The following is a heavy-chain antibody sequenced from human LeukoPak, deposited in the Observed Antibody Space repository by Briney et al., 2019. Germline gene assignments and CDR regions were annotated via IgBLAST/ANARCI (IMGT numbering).Heavy chain of an antibody. CDR2: IRYDGSNK. CDR3: AKDRGYYDSSGYDGFEY. D-gene: IGHD3-22*01. Sequence: PGGSLRLSCAASGFTFSSYGMHWVRQAPGKGLEWVAFIRYDGSNKYYADSVKGRFTISRDNSKNTLYLQMNSLRAEDTAVYYCAKDRGYYDSSGYDGFEYWGQGTLVTVSS. J-gene: IGHJ4*02. V-gene: IGHV3-30*02. CDR1: GFTFSSYG.